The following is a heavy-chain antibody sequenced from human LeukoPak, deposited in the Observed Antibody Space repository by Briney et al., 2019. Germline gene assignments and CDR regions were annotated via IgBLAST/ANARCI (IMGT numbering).Heavy chain of an antibody. CDR2: ISAYNGDT. V-gene: IGHV1-18*01. D-gene: IGHD3-22*01. Sequence: ASVKVSCKASGYTFTTYGLSWVRQAPGQGLEWMGWISAYNGDTNYAQKLQGRVTMTTDTSTSTDYMELRSLRSDDTAVYYWVREGGDSSGYYFLYWGLGTLVTVSS. J-gene: IGHJ4*02. CDR1: GYTFTTYG. CDR3: VREGGDSSGYYFLY.